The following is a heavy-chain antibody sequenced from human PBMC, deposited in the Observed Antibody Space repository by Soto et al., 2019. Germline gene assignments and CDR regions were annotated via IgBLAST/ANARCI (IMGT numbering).Heavy chain of an antibody. CDR1: GDSVSSGLYY. CDR3: LINYSGDGGCGLCIKAFGG. Sequence: SETLSLTCTVSGDSVSSGLYYWGWVRQPPGKGQEWIGDIYYSGSTNYNPSLENRVTMSLAKSKNHFSLGVRSVPGGDTAVFYCLINYSGDGGCGLCIKAFGGWGQGKMAT. V-gene: IGHV4-61*01. D-gene: IGHD2-21*01. J-gene: IGHJ3*01. CDR2: IYYSGST.